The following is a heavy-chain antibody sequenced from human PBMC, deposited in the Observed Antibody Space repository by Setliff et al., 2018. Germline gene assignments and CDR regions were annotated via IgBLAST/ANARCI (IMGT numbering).Heavy chain of an antibody. Sequence: GASVKVSCKASGYTLSKYYMHWVRQAPGQGLEWMGIINPSGGLTKYAQKFQGRVTMTSDTSTNTVYLEVNSLRPEDTAVYYCARDPVGGQLIRAGPFDYWGQGTLVTVSS. CDR2: INPSGGLT. D-gene: IGHD6-13*01. CDR1: GYTLSKYY. CDR3: ARDPVGGQLIRAGPFDY. V-gene: IGHV1-46*01. J-gene: IGHJ4*02.